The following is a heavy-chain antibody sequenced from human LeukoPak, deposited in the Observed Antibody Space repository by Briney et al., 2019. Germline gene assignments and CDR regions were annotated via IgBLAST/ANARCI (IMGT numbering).Heavy chain of an antibody. D-gene: IGHD3-10*01. Sequence: GGSLRLSCAASGFTFDDYGMSWVRQAPGKGLEWVSGINWNGGTTGYADSVKGRFTISRDNAKNSLYLQMNSLRAEDTALYYCAGEGSGSPHYGMDVWGQGTTVTVSS. J-gene: IGHJ6*02. CDR1: GFTFDDYG. CDR3: AGEGSGSPHYGMDV. CDR2: INWNGGTT. V-gene: IGHV3-20*04.